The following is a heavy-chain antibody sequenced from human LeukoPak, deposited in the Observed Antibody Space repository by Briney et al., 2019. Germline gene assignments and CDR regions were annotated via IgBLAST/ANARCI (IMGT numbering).Heavy chain of an antibody. D-gene: IGHD1-26*01. V-gene: IGHV4-39*07. CDR2: IFYTGST. Sequence: SEALSLTCTVSSGSISTSNYYWGWVRQPPGKALEWIGNIFYTGSTYYSPSLKSRVTISLDTSRNQFSLRLNSVTAADTAVYYCAREVLGARAFEYWGLGILVTVSS. CDR3: AREVLGARAFEY. CDR1: SGSISTSNYY. J-gene: IGHJ4*02.